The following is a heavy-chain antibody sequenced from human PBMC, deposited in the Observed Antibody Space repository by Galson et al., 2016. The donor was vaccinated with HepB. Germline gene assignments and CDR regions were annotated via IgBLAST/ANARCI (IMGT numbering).Heavy chain of an antibody. Sequence: SLRLSCAASGFTFDDYTMHWVRQAPGKGLEWVSFITWDGSSIYYADSMKGRFTISRDNAKKSLYLQMDSLRAEDTAVYYCARVEDYGGMGWGQGTLVTVSS. CDR2: ITWDGSSI. V-gene: IGHV3-43*01. D-gene: IGHD4-23*01. J-gene: IGHJ4*02. CDR3: ARVEDYGGMG. CDR1: GFTFDDYT.